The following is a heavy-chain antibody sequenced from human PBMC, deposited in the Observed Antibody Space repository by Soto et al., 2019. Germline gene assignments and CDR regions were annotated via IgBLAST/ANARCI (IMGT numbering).Heavy chain of an antibody. CDR3: AREEESSGWYSIYYYYGMDV. V-gene: IGHV3-74*01. CDR2: INSDGSST. J-gene: IGHJ6*02. Sequence: GAPRLSFAAPGFPLRSHREHLVPPTPGEGPGWFSRINSDGSSTSYADSVKGRFTISRDNAKNTLYLQMNSLRAEDTAVYYCAREEESSGWYSIYYYYGMDVWGQGTTVTVSS. D-gene: IGHD6-19*01. CDR1: GFPLRSHR.